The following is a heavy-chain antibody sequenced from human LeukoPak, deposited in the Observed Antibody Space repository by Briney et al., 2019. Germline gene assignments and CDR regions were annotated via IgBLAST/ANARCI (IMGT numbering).Heavy chain of an antibody. CDR2: INHSGST. V-gene: IGHV4-34*01. D-gene: IGHD3-3*01. J-gene: IGHJ6*02. CDR1: GGSFSGYY. CDR3: ARVGGMRFNDFWSGSDISHYGMDV. Sequence: PSQTLSLTCAVYGGSFSGYYWSWIRQPPGEGLEWIGEINHSGSTNYNPSLKSRVTISVDTSKNQFSLKLSSVTAADTAVYYCARVGGMRFNDFWSGSDISHYGMDVWGQGTTVTVSS.